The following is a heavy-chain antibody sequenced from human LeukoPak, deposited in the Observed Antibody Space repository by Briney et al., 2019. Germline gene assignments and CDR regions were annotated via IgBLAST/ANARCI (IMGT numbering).Heavy chain of an antibody. CDR1: GLTFGNAW. D-gene: IGHD2-15*01. V-gene: IGHV3-15*01. CDR2: IKSKNVGETA. Sequence: GGSLRLSCVVSGLTFGNAWMSWVRQAPGKGLEWVGRIKSKNVGETAEYAAPVQGRFTISRDDSKNTVYLQMSGLKTEDTAVYYCTTGPGSSGYWGQGTLVTVSS. CDR3: TTGPGSSGY. J-gene: IGHJ4*02.